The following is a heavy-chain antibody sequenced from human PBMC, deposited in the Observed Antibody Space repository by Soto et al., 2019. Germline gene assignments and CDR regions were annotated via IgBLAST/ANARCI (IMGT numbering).Heavy chain of an antibody. D-gene: IGHD2-2*01. J-gene: IGHJ6*02. V-gene: IGHV1-18*01. CDR2: ISAYNGNT. CDR1: GYTFTSYG. CDR3: AVNIVVVPAAPYGMDV. Sequence: QVQLVQSGAEVKKPGASVKVSCKASGYTFTSYGISWVRQAPGQGLEWMGWISAYNGNTNYAQKLQGRVTMTTDTSTSTAYMELRSLRSDDTAVYYCAVNIVVVPAAPYGMDVWGQGTTVTVSS.